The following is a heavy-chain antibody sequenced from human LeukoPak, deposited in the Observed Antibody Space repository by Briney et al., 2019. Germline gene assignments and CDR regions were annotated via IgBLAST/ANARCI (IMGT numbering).Heavy chain of an antibody. V-gene: IGHV3-30*02. Sequence: GGSLRLSCAASAFTFTTYGMHWVRQAPGKGLEWVAFIRYGGSNKYYADSVKGRFTISRDNSKNTLYLQMNSLRAEDTAVYYCAKEARPYDSSAYLNYWGQGTLVTVSS. CDR1: AFTFTTYG. CDR2: IRYGGSNK. CDR3: AKEARPYDSSAYLNY. J-gene: IGHJ4*02. D-gene: IGHD3-22*01.